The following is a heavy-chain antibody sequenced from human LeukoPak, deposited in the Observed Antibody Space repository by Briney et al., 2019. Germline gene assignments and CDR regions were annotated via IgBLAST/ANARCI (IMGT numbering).Heavy chain of an antibody. J-gene: IGHJ4*02. CDR2: INTNSGGT. D-gene: IGHD2-2*01. CDR3: ARDHRPYCSSTSCYPDY. Sequence: GASLKVSSTASVYTFTAYYMHWVRQAPGQGLEWMGWINTNSGGTNYAQKFQGRVTMTRDTSISTAYMELSRLRSDDTAVYYCARDHRPYCSSTSCYPDYWGQGTLVTVSS. V-gene: IGHV1-2*02. CDR1: VYTFTAYY.